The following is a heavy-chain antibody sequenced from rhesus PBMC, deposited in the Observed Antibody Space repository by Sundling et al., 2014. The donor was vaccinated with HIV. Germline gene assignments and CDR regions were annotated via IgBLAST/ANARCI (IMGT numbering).Heavy chain of an antibody. V-gene: IGHV4-147*01. CDR1: GGSIRSSY. CDR3: ARRLREYIVVVFSDYFDS. Sequence: QVQLQESGPGLVKPSETLSVTCAVSGGSIRSSYWSWLRQAPGKGLEWIGSIYSSSGNTYSNPSLESRVTISTDTSRNQVSLRLTSVTAADTAVYYCARRLREYIVVVFSDYFDSWGQGVLVTVSS. D-gene: IGHD2-27*01. J-gene: IGHJ4*01. CDR2: IYSSSGNT.